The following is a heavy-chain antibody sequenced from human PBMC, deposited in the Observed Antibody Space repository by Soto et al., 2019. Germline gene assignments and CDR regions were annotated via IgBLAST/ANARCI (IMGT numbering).Heavy chain of an antibody. CDR1: GGTFSSYA. CDR2: IIPIFGTA. V-gene: IGHV1-69*13. Sequence: SVKVSCKASGGTFSSYAISWVRQAPGQGLEWMGGIIPIFGTANYAQKFQGRVTITADESTSTAYMELSSLRSEDTAVYYCARERITIFGVVNNAPYYYYGMDVWGQGTTVTVSS. J-gene: IGHJ6*02. CDR3: ARERITIFGVVNNAPYYYYGMDV. D-gene: IGHD3-3*01.